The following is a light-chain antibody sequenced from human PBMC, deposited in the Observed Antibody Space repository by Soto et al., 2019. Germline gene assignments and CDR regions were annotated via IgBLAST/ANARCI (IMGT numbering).Light chain of an antibody. CDR1: SRYVGGYNY. Sequence: QPPSRYASPGQPITIACTGTSRYVGGYNYVSWYQQHPGKAPKLMIYDVSNRPSGVSNRFSGSKSGNTASLTISGRQAEDEADYYCSSYKSSSTRVFGTGTKVTV. J-gene: IGLJ1*01. V-gene: IGLV2-14*01. CDR3: SSYKSSSTRV. CDR2: DVS.